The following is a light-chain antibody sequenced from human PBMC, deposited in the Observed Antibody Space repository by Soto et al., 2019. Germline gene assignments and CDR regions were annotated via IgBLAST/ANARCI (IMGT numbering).Light chain of an antibody. Sequence: EIVLTQSPGTVSLSPGERATLSCRASQSVSSSYLAWYQQKPGQAPRLLIYGASSRATGIPDRFSGSGSGTVFTLTISRLEPEDFAVYFCQQYGSSRTFGQGTTVEIK. V-gene: IGKV3-20*01. CDR1: QSVSSSY. CDR3: QQYGSSRT. CDR2: GAS. J-gene: IGKJ1*01.